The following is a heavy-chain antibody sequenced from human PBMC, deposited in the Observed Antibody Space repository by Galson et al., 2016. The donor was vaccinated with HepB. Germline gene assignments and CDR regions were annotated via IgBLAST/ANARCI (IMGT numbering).Heavy chain of an antibody. CDR1: GYTFTGHY. CDR3: ARGVVGTSTDAFDV. D-gene: IGHD1-26*01. CDR2: IDPNSGDT. Sequence: SVKVSCKASGYTFTGHYIHWVRQAPGQGLEWMGWIDPNSGDTHYSRRFEGWVTMTRDTSISTAYMEVTRLKSNDTALFYCARGVVGTSTDAFDVWGQGTTVTVSS. J-gene: IGHJ3*01. V-gene: IGHV1-2*04.